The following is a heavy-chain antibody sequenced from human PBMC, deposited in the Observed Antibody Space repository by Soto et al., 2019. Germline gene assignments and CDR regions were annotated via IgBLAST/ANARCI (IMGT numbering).Heavy chain of an antibody. Sequence: GGSLRLSCAASGFTFSSYGMHWVRQAPGKGLEWVAVISYDGSNKYYADSVKGRFTISRDNSKNTLYLQMNSLRAEDTAVYYCAKDMDCGGDCYPPGGMDVWGQGTTVTVSS. J-gene: IGHJ6*02. CDR1: GFTFSSYG. D-gene: IGHD2-21*02. CDR3: AKDMDCGGDCYPPGGMDV. V-gene: IGHV3-30*18. CDR2: ISYDGSNK.